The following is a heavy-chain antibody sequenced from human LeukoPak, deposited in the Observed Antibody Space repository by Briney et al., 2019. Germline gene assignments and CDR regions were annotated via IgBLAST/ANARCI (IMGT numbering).Heavy chain of an antibody. J-gene: IGHJ6*02. CDR3: AKDPGSALAQGSSWYAALYYYYGRDV. D-gene: IGHD6-13*01. V-gene: IGHV3-23*01. Sequence: GGSLRLSCAASGFTFSSYAMSWVRQAPGKGLEWVSAISGSGGSTYYADSVKGRFTISRDNSKNTLYLQMNSLRAEDTAVYYCAKDPGSALAQGSSWYAALYYYYGRDVGGQGTTVTVS. CDR1: GFTFSSYA. CDR2: ISGSGGST.